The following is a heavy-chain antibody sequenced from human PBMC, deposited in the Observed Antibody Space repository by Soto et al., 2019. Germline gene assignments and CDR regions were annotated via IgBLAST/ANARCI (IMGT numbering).Heavy chain of an antibody. CDR2: VNPSGGHT. V-gene: IGHV1-46*01. CDR1: GDTFTDYY. J-gene: IGHJ4*02. D-gene: IGHD2-21*02. Sequence: QVQLVQSGAEVKKPGASVKVSCKASGDTFTDYYIHWVRQAPGQGLEWMGTVNPSGGHTTYAQHFLGRRTMTRDTSTISLYMELTRLTAEDTAVYYCARGGHVVVVTAALDYWGQGTLVTVSS. CDR3: ARGGHVVVVTAALDY.